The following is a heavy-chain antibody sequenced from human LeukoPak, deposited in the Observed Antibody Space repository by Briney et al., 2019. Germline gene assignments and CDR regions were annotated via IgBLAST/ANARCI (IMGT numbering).Heavy chain of an antibody. V-gene: IGHV3-23*01. D-gene: IGHD1-14*01. Sequence: GGSLRLSCAASGFTFRGYAMSWVRQSPGKGLEWVSAISGSGGSTYYADSVKGRFTIPRDNSNNTLSLQMNSLRAEDTAVYYCAKAPPDQYYYYYGMDVWGQGTTVTVSS. J-gene: IGHJ6*02. CDR1: GFTFRGYA. CDR2: ISGSGGST. CDR3: AKAPPDQYYYYYGMDV.